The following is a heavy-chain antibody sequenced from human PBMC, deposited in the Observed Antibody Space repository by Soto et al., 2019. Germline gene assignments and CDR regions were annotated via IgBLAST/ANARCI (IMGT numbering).Heavy chain of an antibody. CDR2: IWYDGSNK. CDR1: GFTFSSYG. D-gene: IGHD4-17*01. CDR3: ARDPRYGDYGDGDFYYGMDV. V-gene: IGHV3-33*01. Sequence: GGSLRLSCAASGFTFSSYGMHWVRQAPGKGLEWVAVIWYDGSNKYYADSVKGRFTISRDNSKNTLYLQMNSLRAEDTAVYYCARDPRYGDYGDGDFYYGMDVWGQGTTVTVSS. J-gene: IGHJ6*02.